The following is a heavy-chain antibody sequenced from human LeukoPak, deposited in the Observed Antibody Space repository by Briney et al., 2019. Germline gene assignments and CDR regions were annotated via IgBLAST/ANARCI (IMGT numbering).Heavy chain of an antibody. CDR1: GFTFSSYS. CDR2: ISSSSSYI. V-gene: IGHV3-21*01. D-gene: IGHD6-19*01. CDR3: ARDLAVAGTGDY. Sequence: VGSLRLSCAASGFTFSSYSMNWVRQAPGKGLECFSSISSSSSYIYYADSVKGRFTISRDNAKNSLYLQMNSLRAEDTAVYYCARDLAVAGTGDYWGQGTLVTVSS. J-gene: IGHJ4*02.